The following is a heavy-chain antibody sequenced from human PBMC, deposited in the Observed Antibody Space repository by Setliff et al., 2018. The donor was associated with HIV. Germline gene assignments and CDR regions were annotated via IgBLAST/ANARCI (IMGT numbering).Heavy chain of an antibody. CDR1: GYSISSGYY. D-gene: IGHD1-26*01. V-gene: IGHV4-38-2*02. CDR2: IYYSGST. Sequence: SETLSLTCTVSGYSISSGYYWGWIRQPPGKGLEWIGSIYYSGSTYYNPPLKSRVTISVDTSKNQFSLKLSSVTAADTAVYYCASAIVGLGYNFFSVDVWGKGTTVTVSS. J-gene: IGHJ6*04. CDR3: ASAIVGLGYNFFSVDV.